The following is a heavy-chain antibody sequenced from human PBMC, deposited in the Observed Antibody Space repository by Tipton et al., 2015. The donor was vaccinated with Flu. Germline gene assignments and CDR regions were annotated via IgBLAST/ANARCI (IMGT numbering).Heavy chain of an antibody. D-gene: IGHD6-13*01. Sequence: TLSLTCTVSGGSISSYYWSWIRQPPGKGLEWIGYIYYSGSTNYNPSLKSRVTISVDTSKNQFSLKLSPVTAADTAVYYCARGRGIAAAGTCDYWGQGTLVTVSS. J-gene: IGHJ4*02. V-gene: IGHV4-59*01. CDR1: GGSISSYY. CDR2: IYYSGST. CDR3: ARGRGIAAAGTCDY.